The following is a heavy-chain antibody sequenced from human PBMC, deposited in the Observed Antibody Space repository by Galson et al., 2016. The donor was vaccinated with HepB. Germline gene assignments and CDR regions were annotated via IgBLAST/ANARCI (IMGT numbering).Heavy chain of an antibody. CDR2: INSDGSST. CDR3: VIVCSGWCAGRYYFGMDV. J-gene: IGHJ6*02. V-gene: IGHV3-74*01. CDR1: GSTFSTSA. D-gene: IGHD6-19*01. Sequence: SLRLSCAASGSTFSTSAMYWGRQAPGKGLVWISRINSDGSSTDYAGFVEGRFTISRDNAKNTLNLQMNGLRAEDTAVYYCVIVCSGWCAGRYYFGMDVWGQGTSVTVSS.